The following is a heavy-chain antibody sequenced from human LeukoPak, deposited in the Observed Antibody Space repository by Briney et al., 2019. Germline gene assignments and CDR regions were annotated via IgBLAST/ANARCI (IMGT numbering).Heavy chain of an antibody. J-gene: IGHJ4*02. CDR1: GGSFSGYY. D-gene: IGHD2-21*02. CDR3: AKGIVVVTAGFDY. CDR2: INHSGST. V-gene: IGHV4-34*01. Sequence: SETLSLTCAVYGGSFSGYYWSWIRQPPGKGLEWIGEINHSGSTNYNPSLKSRVTISLDTSKNQFSLKLSSVTAADTAVYYCAKGIVVVTAGFDYWGQGTLVTVSS.